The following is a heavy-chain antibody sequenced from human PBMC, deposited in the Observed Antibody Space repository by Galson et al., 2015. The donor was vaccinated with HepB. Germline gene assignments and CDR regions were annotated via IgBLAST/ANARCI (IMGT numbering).Heavy chain of an antibody. CDR2: ISYDGSDK. CDR1: GFTFSSYG. J-gene: IGHJ3*02. Sequence: ALRLPCAASGFTFSSYGMHWVRQAPGQGLEWVALISYDGSDKKYVDSVKGRFTISRANSKNTLYLQMSSLRAEDTAVCYCAFLGNSGSYLAVFDIWGQGTRVTVSS. D-gene: IGHD1-26*01. CDR3: AFLGNSGSYLAVFDI. V-gene: IGHV3-30*03.